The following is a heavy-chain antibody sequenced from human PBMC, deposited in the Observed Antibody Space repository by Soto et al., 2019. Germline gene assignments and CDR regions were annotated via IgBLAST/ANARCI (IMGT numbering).Heavy chain of an antibody. CDR3: ARVPDR. CDR2: IYHSGST. J-gene: IGHJ5*02. D-gene: IGHD2-2*01. V-gene: IGHV4-30-2*01. Sequence: PSETLSVTCAVYGASVSSVGYSWSWIRQPPGKGLEWIGYIYHSGSTYYNPSLKSRVTISVDRSKNQFSLKLSSVTAADTAVYYCARVPDRWGQGTLVTVS. CDR1: GASVSSVGYS.